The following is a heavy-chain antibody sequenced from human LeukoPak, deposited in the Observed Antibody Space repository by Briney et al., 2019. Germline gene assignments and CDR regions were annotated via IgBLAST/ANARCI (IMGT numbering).Heavy chain of an antibody. V-gene: IGHV3-64D*09. CDR3: VKAAGSGSYKMWYFDY. D-gene: IGHD3-10*01. J-gene: IGHJ4*02. CDR1: GFTFNHYA. Sequence: SGGSLRLSCSASGFTFNHYAMHWVRQAPGKGLEYVSAISHGDSTFYADSVKGRFTISRDNSKNTLYLQMSSLRVEDTAVYYCVKAAGSGSYKMWYFDYWGQGTLVPVSS. CDR2: ISHGDST.